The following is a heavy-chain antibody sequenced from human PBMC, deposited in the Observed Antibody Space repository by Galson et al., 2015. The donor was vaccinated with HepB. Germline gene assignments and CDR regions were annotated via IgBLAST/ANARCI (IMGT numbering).Heavy chain of an antibody. V-gene: IGHV2-70*04. D-gene: IGHD2-21*02. CDR3: ARSRGAAIPFDS. CDR2: VDWDDTK. Sequence: LVKPTQTLTLTCTVSGFSLSPTGMRVNWIRQPPGKALEWLARVDWDDTKFYSTSLKTRLTISKDTSKNQVVLTMTNMDPVDTGTYFCARSRGAAIPFDSWGQGTLVTVSS. CDR1: GFSLSPTGMR. J-gene: IGHJ4*02.